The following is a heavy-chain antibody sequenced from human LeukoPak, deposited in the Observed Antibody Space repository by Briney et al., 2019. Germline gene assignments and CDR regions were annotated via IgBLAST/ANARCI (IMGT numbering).Heavy chain of an antibody. Sequence: ASVKVSCKASGYTFTGYYMHWVRQAPGQGLEWMGWINPNSGDTKYAQKFQGRVTMTRDTSIRTAYLELSSLRSDDTAVYYCASWDNAVVPAAMYGWPDPWGQGTLVTVSS. D-gene: IGHD2-2*01. CDR1: GYTFTGYY. CDR2: INPNSGDT. V-gene: IGHV1-2*02. J-gene: IGHJ5*02. CDR3: ASWDNAVVPAAMYGWPDP.